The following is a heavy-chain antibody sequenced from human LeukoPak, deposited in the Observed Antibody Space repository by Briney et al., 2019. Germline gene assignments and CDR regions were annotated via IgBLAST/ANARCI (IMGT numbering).Heavy chain of an antibody. CDR1: GFTFSSYA. J-gene: IGHJ4*02. D-gene: IGHD3-22*01. V-gene: IGHV3-23*01. CDR2: ITGGS. CDR3: ARRFAECFSMSCLDY. Sequence: GGSLRLSCAASGFTFSSYAMAWVRQAPGKGMEWVSSITGGSAYADSVKGRFTISRDNSKNTVYLQMNSLRVEDTALYYCARRFAECFSMSCLDYWGQGTLVTVSS.